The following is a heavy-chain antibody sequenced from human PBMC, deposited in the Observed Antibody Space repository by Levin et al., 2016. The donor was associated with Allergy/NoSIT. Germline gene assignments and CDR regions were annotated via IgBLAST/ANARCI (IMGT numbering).Heavy chain of an antibody. CDR1: GFTVSSNY. Sequence: GESLKISCAASGFTVSSNYMSWVRQAPGKGLEWVSVIYSGGSTYYADSVKGRFTISRDNSKNTLYLQMNSLRAEDTAVYYCARAAAGTGWFDPWGQGTLVTVSS. CDR3: ARAAAGTGWFDP. D-gene: IGHD6-13*01. V-gene: IGHV3-53*01. CDR2: IYSGGST. J-gene: IGHJ5*02.